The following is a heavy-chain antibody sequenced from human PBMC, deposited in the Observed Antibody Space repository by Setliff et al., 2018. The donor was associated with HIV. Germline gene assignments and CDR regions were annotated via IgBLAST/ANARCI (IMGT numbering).Heavy chain of an antibody. CDR2: INHSGNT. V-gene: IGHV4-34*01. Sequence: ASETLSLTCVVYGGSFSGYYWIWIRQPPGKGLEWIGEINHSGNTNYNPSLKSRVTVSADTSKNQFSLKLSSVTAADTAVYYCARVIMAVAGTPYHFWFDPWGQGTLVTVSS. J-gene: IGHJ5*02. CDR1: GGSFSGYY. D-gene: IGHD6-19*01. CDR3: ARVIMAVAGTPYHFWFDP.